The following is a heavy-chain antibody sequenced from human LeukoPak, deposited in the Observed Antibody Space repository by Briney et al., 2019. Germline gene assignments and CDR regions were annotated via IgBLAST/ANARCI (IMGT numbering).Heavy chain of an antibody. CDR1: GFIFSPYA. CDR3: AKDKRIAAARFDY. V-gene: IGHV3-48*01. D-gene: IGHD6-13*01. J-gene: IGHJ4*02. CDR2: ISSTYNI. Sequence: GGSLRLSCAASGFIFSPYAMNWVRQAPGRGLEWVSYISSTYNIYYSDSVRGRFTISRDNAKNTLYLQMNSLRAEDTAVYYCAKDKRIAAARFDYWGQGTLVTVSS.